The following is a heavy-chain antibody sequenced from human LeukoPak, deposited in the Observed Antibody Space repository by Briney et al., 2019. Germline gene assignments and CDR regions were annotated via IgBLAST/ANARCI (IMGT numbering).Heavy chain of an antibody. CDR3: ARFSSGWYPDY. Sequence: PSETLSLTCTVSGGSISSYYWSWIRQPPGKGLEWIGYIYHSGSTNYNPSLKSRVTISVDTSKNQFSLKLSSVTAADTAVYYCARFSSGWYPDYWGQGTLVTVSS. J-gene: IGHJ4*02. CDR2: IYHSGST. CDR1: GGSISSYY. D-gene: IGHD6-19*01. V-gene: IGHV4-59*01.